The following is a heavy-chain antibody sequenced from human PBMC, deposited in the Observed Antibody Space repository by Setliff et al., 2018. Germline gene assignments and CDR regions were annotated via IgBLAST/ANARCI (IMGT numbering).Heavy chain of an antibody. CDR2: MNPNSGNT. J-gene: IGHJ3*02. Sequence: ASVKVSCKASGYTFTSYDINWVRQATGQGLEWMGWMNPNSGNTGYAQKFQGRVTMTRNTSISTAYMELSSLRSEDTAVYYCARGLTYYYDSSVRFLDAFDIWGQGTTVTVSS. V-gene: IGHV1-8*01. CDR3: ARGLTYYYDSSVRFLDAFDI. CDR1: GYTFTSYD. D-gene: IGHD3-22*01.